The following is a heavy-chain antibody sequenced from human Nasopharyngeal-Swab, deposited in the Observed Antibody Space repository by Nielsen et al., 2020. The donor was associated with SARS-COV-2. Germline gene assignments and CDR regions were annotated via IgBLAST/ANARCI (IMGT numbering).Heavy chain of an antibody. J-gene: IGHJ6*02. Sequence: GDSLKISCAASGFTFNNYNFNWVRQAQGKVLEWVSSSSSRYIYYADSVKGRFTISRDNAKNSLYLQMNSLRAEDTAVYYCARDGLDYDFWSAYFMDVWGQGTTVTVSS. CDR1: GFTFNNYN. CDR2: SSSRYI. V-gene: IGHV3-21*01. D-gene: IGHD3-3*01. CDR3: ARDGLDYDFWSAYFMDV.